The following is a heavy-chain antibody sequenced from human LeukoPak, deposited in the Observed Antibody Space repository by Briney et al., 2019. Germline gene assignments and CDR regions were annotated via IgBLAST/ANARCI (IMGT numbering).Heavy chain of an antibody. Sequence: SQTLSLTCAISGDSVSSNSAAWNWIRQSPSRGLEWLGRTYYRSKWYNDYPVSVKSRITINPDTSKNQFSLKLSSVTAADTAVYYCARRYGDYFDYWGQGTLVTVSS. CDR2: TYYRSKWYN. V-gene: IGHV6-1*01. D-gene: IGHD4-17*01. J-gene: IGHJ4*02. CDR1: GDSVSSNSAA. CDR3: ARRYGDYFDY.